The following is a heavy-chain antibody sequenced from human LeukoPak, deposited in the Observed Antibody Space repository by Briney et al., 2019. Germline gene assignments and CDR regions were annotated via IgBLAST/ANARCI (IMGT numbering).Heavy chain of an antibody. D-gene: IGHD4-17*01. CDR1: GFTFSDYY. Sequence: GGSLRLSCAASGFTFSDYYMYWIRQAPGKGLEWVSYISSSGSTIYHADSVKGRFTISRDNAKNSLYLQVNSLRAEDTAVYYCARDLQDGVPTGYWGQGTLVIVS. CDR3: ARDLQDGVPTGY. CDR2: ISSSGSTI. J-gene: IGHJ4*02. V-gene: IGHV3-11*01.